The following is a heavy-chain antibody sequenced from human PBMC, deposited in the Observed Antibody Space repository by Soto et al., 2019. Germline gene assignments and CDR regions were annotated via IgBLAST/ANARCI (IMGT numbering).Heavy chain of an antibody. CDR1: GFTFSSYS. Sequence: PGGSLRLSCAASGFTFSSYSMNWVRQAPGKGLEWVSYISSSSSTIYYADSVKGRFTISRDNAKNSLYLQMNSLRAEDTAVYYCAREDGSGVGAFDIWGQGTMVTVSS. CDR3: AREDGSGVGAFDI. J-gene: IGHJ3*02. D-gene: IGHD3-10*01. V-gene: IGHV3-48*01. CDR2: ISSSSSTI.